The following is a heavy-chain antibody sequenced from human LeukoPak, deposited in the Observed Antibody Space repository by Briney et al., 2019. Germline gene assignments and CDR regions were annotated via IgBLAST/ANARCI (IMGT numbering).Heavy chain of an antibody. V-gene: IGHV1-46*02. Sequence: ASVKVSCKASGYTFNSYNMHWVRQAPGQGLEWIGIINPSGGSTGYAQKFQGRVTMTRDTSTSTVYMELSSLRSEDTAVYYCARRYYDILTGYYNLDYWGQGTLVTVSS. J-gene: IGHJ4*02. CDR2: INPSGGST. D-gene: IGHD3-9*01. CDR1: GYTFNSYN. CDR3: ARRYYDILTGYYNLDY.